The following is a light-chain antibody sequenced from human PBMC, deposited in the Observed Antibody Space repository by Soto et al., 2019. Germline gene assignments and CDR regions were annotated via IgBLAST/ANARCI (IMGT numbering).Light chain of an antibody. Sequence: DIQMTQSPSSLSASVGDKVTITCRASQTISRFVNWYQQKPGQVPEVLIYGASRLHVGVPSRFTGSGYGTDFTLTINNLQPEDFAIYYCQQFYYYPHTFGQGTKLEVK. J-gene: IGKJ2*01. V-gene: IGKV1-39*01. CDR3: QQFYYYPHT. CDR1: QTISRF. CDR2: GAS.